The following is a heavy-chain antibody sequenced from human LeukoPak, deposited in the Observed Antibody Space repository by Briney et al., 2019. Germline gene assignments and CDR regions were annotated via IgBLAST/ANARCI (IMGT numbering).Heavy chain of an antibody. D-gene: IGHD3-10*01. CDR2: INSDGSST. CDR3: ARLGLWFGSGGYYFDY. CDR1: GFTFSSYW. V-gene: IGHV3-74*01. Sequence: GGSLRLSCAASGFTFSSYWMHWVRQAPGKGLVWVSRINSDGSSTSYADSVKGRFTISRDNAKNTLYLQMNSLRAEDTAVYYCARLGLWFGSGGYYFDYWGQGILVTVSS. J-gene: IGHJ4*02.